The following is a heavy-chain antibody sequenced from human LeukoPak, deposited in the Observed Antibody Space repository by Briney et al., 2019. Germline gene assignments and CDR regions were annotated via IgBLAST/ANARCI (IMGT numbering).Heavy chain of an antibody. J-gene: IGHJ6*03. Sequence: GGSLRLSCAASGFTFSSYAMHWVRQAPGKGLEYVSAISSNGGSTYYANSVKGRFTISRDNSKNTLYLQMGSLRAEDMAVYYCAKDRCSNGIGCYYYYMEVWGKGTTVTISS. CDR2: ISSNGGST. CDR1: GFTFSSYA. D-gene: IGHD2-8*01. CDR3: AKDRCSNGIGCYYYYMEV. V-gene: IGHV3-64*01.